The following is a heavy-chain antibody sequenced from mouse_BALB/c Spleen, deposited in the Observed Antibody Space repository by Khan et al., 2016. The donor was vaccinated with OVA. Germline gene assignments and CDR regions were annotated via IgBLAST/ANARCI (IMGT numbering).Heavy chain of an antibody. V-gene: IGHV1-4*01. CDR3: VRDGAYYRSNGWFAY. CDR2: INPSTGYT. Sequence: QVQLKQSGAELARPGASVKMSCKASGYTFTSYTIHWIKLRPGQGLEWIGYINPSTGYTNYNQKFKDKATLTADKSSTTAYMQLSSLTSDDSAVYNGVRDGAYYRSNGWFAYWGQGTLVTVSA. J-gene: IGHJ3*01. CDR1: GYTFTSYT. D-gene: IGHD2-14*01.